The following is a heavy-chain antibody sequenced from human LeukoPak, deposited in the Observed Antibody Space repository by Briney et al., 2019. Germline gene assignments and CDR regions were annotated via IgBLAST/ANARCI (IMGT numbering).Heavy chain of an antibody. J-gene: IGHJ4*02. Sequence: SETLSLTCAVYGGSFSGYYWSWIRQPPGKGLEWIGEINHSGSTNYNPSLKSRVTISVDTSKNQFSLKLSSVTAADTAVYYCAKDLADRQLYCSSTSCHLTAEGYWGQGTLVTVSS. CDR2: INHSGST. D-gene: IGHD2-2*01. CDR1: GGSFSGYY. V-gene: IGHV4-34*01. CDR3: AKDLADRQLYCSSTSCHLTAEGY.